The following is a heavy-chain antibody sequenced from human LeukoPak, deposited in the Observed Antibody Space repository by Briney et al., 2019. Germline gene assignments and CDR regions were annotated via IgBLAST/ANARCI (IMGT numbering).Heavy chain of an antibody. CDR1: GFTFRSYG. J-gene: IGHJ3*02. D-gene: IGHD4-17*01. CDR3: AKAMTTVIQSDAFDI. CDR2: IRYNGSNK. V-gene: IGHV3-30*02. Sequence: GGSLRLSCAASGFTFRSYGMHWVRQAPGKGLEWVAFIRYNGSNKYYADSVKGRFTISRDNSKNTLYLQMNSLRAEDTAVYYCAKAMTTVIQSDAFDIWGQGTMVTVSS.